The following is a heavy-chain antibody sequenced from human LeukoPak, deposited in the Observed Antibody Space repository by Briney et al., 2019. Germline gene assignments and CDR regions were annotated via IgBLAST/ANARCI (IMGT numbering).Heavy chain of an antibody. Sequence: PSETLSLTCTVSGGSISSYYWSWIRQPPGKGLEWIGHIYYRGSTNHTPSLKSRVTISVDTSKNQFSLKLSSVTAADTAVYYCARAAMVRGVTGWFDPWGQGTLVTVSS. J-gene: IGHJ5*02. V-gene: IGHV4-59*01. CDR2: IYYRGST. CDR3: ARAAMVRGVTGWFDP. CDR1: GGSISSYY. D-gene: IGHD3-10*01.